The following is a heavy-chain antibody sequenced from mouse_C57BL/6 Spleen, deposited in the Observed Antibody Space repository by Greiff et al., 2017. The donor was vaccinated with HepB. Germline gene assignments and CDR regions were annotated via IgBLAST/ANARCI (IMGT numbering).Heavy chain of an antibody. Sequence: VQLQQSGAELVKPGASVKISCKASGYAFSSYWMNWVKQRPGKGLEWIGQIYPGDGDTNYNGKFKGKATLTADKSSSTAYMQLSSLTSEDSAVYFCASGGTTVVATDWGQGTTLTVSS. CDR2: IYPGDGDT. D-gene: IGHD1-1*01. CDR3: ASGGTTVVATD. CDR1: GYAFSSYW. J-gene: IGHJ2*01. V-gene: IGHV1-80*01.